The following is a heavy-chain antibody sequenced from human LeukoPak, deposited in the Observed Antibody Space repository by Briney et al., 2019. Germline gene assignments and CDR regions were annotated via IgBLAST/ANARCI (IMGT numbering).Heavy chain of an antibody. CDR1: SGSISSYY. J-gene: IGHJ4*02. D-gene: IGHD1-1*01. V-gene: IGHV4-59*01. CDR2: IYYSGST. CDR3: ARGLRTTKIDY. Sequence: SETLSLTCTVPSGSISSYYWSWIRQPPGKGLEWIGYIYYSGSTNYNPSLKSRVTISVDTSKNQFSLKLSSVTAADTAVYYCARGLRTTKIDYWGQGTLVTVSS.